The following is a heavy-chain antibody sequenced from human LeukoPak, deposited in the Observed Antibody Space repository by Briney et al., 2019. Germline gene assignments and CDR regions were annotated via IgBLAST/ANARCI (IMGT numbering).Heavy chain of an antibody. CDR3: ASVYYGSGSPLYY. D-gene: IGHD3-10*01. CDR2: INAGNGNT. J-gene: IGHJ4*02. Sequence: ASVKVSCKASGFTFTRYAMHWVRQAPGQRLEGRGWINAGNGNTKYSQKFQGRVTITRDTSASTAYMELSSLRSEDTAVYYCASVYYGSGSPLYYWGQGTLVTVSS. CDR1: GFTFTRYA. V-gene: IGHV1-3*01.